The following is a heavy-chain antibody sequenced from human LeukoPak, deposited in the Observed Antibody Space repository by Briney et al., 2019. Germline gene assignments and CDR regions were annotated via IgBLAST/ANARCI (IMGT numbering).Heavy chain of an antibody. D-gene: IGHD4-4*01. CDR2: ISGSGGST. V-gene: IGHV3-23*01. J-gene: IGHJ4*02. Sequence: QPGGSLRLSCAASGFTFSSYAMSWVRQAPGKGLEWVSAISGSGGSTYYADSVKGRFTISRDNSKNTLYLQMNSLRAEDTAVYYCAKSRREGGNPRYSNEYWGQGTLVTVSS. CDR3: AKSRREGGNPRYSNEY. CDR1: GFTFSSYA.